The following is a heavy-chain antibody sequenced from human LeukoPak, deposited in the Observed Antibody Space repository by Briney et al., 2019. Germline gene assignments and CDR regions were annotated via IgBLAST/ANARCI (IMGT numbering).Heavy chain of an antibody. CDR1: GYTFIGYY. CDR2: INPNSGGT. D-gene: IGHD1-7*01. J-gene: IGHJ3*01. V-gene: IGHV1-2*02. Sequence: ASVKVSCKSSGYTFIGYYIRWVRQAPGQGLEWMGWINPNSGGTNYPQKFKGRVTMTRDTSITTAYLELSSLRSDDTAVYFCAKRVRTTDAFDLWGQGTMVTVSS. CDR3: AKRVRTTDAFDL.